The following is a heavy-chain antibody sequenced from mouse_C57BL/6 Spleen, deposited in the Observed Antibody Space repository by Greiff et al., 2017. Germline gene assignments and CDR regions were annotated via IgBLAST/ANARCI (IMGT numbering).Heavy chain of an antibody. CDR3: AGGATVNWYSDV. CDR2: IDPCESYT. V-gene: IGHV1-69*01. Sequence: QVQLQQPGAELVMPVASVKLSCKASGYTFTSYWMHWVKQRPGQGLEWIGEIDPCESYTNYNQKFKGKATLTVDKSSSTAYMQLSSLTSEDSAVYQCAGGATVNWYSDVWSTGTTVTVSA. J-gene: IGHJ1*03. D-gene: IGHD1-1*01. CDR1: GYTFTSYW.